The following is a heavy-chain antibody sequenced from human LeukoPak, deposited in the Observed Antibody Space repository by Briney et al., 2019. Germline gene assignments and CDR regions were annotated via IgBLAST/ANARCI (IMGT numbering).Heavy chain of an antibody. CDR3: ARWYSSSWYGMDV. J-gene: IGHJ6*02. Sequence: PSETLSLTCTVSGDSISPYYWSWIRQPPGKGLEWIGYIYYSGSTNYNPSLKSRVTISVDTSKNQFSLKLSSVTAADTAVYYCARWYSSSWYGMDVWGQGTTVTVSS. D-gene: IGHD6-13*01. CDR2: IYYSGST. CDR1: GDSISPYY. V-gene: IGHV4-59*01.